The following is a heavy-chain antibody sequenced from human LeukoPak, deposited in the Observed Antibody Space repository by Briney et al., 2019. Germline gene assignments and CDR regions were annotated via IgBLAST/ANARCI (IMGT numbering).Heavy chain of an antibody. Sequence: GESLKISCKGSGYSFTSYWIGWVRRMPGKGLEWMGIIYPGDSDTRYSPSFQGQVTISADKSISTAYLQWSSLKASDTAMYYCASSIAAAGTSFDYWGQGTLVTVSS. V-gene: IGHV5-51*01. CDR2: IYPGDSDT. J-gene: IGHJ4*02. CDR1: GYSFTSYW. CDR3: ASSIAAAGTSFDY. D-gene: IGHD6-13*01.